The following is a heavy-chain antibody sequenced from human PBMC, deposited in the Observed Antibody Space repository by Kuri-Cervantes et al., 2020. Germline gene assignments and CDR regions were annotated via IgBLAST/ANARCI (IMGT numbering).Heavy chain of an antibody. CDR2: IKSKTDGGTT. V-gene: IGHV3-15*01. J-gene: IGHJ6*02. CDR3: AREVAWSLDIVGIYYYYGMDV. CDR1: GFTFSNAW. D-gene: IGHD5-12*01. Sequence: GESLKISCAASGFTFSNAWMSWVRQAPGKGLEWVGRIKSKTDGGTTDYAAPVKGRFTISRDDSKNTLYLQMNSLKTEDTAVYYCAREVAWSLDIVGIYYYYGMDVWGQGTTVTVSS.